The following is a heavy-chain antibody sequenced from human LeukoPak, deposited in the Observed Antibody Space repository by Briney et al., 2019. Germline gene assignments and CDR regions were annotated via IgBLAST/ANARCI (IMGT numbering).Heavy chain of an antibody. V-gene: IGHV1-2*02. CDR3: AGTSRGLAYCGGDCQNYYYYGMDV. D-gene: IGHD2-21*02. CDR1: GYTFTGYY. J-gene: IGHJ6*02. CDR2: INPNSGGT. Sequence: ASVKVSCKASGYTFTGYYMHWVRQAPGQGLEWMGWINPNSGGTNYAQKFQGRVTMTRDTSISTAYMELSRLRSDDTAVYYCAGTSRGLAYCGGDCQNYYYYGMDVWGQGTTVTVSS.